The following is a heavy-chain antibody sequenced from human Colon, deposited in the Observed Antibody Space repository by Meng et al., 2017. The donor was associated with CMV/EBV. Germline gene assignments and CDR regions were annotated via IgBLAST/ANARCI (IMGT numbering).Heavy chain of an antibody. CDR2: ISYSGST. D-gene: IGHD4/OR15-4a*01. V-gene: IGHV4-61*03. CDR1: GGSVSSGSYY. Sequence: SETLSLTCTVSGGSVSSGSYYWSWIRQPPGKGLEWIGYISYSGSTNYSPSLKSRVTISVDTSKNHFSLNLTSVTAADTAVYYCARVDYSGNYDYWGQGTLVTVSS. CDR3: ARVDYSGNYDY. J-gene: IGHJ4*02.